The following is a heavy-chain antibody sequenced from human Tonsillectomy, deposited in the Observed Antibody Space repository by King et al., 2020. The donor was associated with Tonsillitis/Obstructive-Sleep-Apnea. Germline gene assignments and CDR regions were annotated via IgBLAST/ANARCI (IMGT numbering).Heavy chain of an antibody. Sequence: VQLVESGAEVKKPGASVKVSCKASGYTFINYGISWVRQAPGQGLEWMAWISAHNGHTNYAQKLQGRVTMTTDASTSTAYMELRSLRSDDTAVYYCARDSMSHYYDSSAYYTFNYGGQGTLVIVSS. D-gene: IGHD3-22*01. V-gene: IGHV1-18*01. CDR2: ISAHNGHT. J-gene: IGHJ4*02. CDR1: GYTFINYG. CDR3: ARDSMSHYYDSSAYYTFNY.